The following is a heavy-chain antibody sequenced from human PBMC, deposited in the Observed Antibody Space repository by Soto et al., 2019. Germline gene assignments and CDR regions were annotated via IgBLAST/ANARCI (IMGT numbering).Heavy chain of an antibody. CDR1: GYIFTSYG. V-gene: IGHV1-18*01. CDR2: ISNYNGIT. D-gene: IGHD3-10*01. J-gene: IGHJ4*02. CDR3: AESMGGSGTYVS. Sequence: QVELVQSGAEVKKPGASVKVSCKASGYIFTSYGISWVRQAPGGGLEWMGWISNYNGITNYAQKVQGRVTLTTDRSTSTAYMELRSLRSDDTAVYYCAESMGGSGTYVSWGQGTLVTVSS.